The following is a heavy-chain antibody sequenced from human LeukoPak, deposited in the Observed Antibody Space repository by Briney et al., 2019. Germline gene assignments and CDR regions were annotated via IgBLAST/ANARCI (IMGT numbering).Heavy chain of an antibody. CDR3: ARGYYDFWSGYYDGVYDY. CDR2: IYYSGST. V-gene: IGHV4-39*07. Sequence: SETLSLTSTVSGGSISGSSYFWGWIRQPPGKGLEWIGSIYYSGSTYYNPSLKSRVTISVDTSKNQFSLKLSSVTAADTAVYYCARGYYDFWSGYYDGVYDYWGQGTLVTVSS. J-gene: IGHJ4*02. D-gene: IGHD3-3*01. CDR1: GGSISGSSYF.